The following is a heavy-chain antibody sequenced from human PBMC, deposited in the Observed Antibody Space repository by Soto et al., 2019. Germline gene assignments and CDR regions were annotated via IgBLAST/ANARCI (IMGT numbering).Heavy chain of an antibody. CDR2: TYYRSNWYT. J-gene: IGHJ4*02. CDR1: GDSVSTNSAT. V-gene: IGHV6-1*01. CDR3: ARDTLEASGY. Sequence: SQTLSLTCAISGDSVSTNSATWDWIRQSPSRGLEWLGRTYYRSNWYTDYAVSVKGRITISPDNSKNTLYPQMNSLRAEDTAVYYCARDTLEASGYWGQGTLVTVSS.